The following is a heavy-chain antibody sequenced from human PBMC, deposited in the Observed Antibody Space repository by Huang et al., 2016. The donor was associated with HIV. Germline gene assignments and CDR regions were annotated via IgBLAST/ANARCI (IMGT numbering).Heavy chain of an antibody. Sequence: QLQLQESGPGLVKPSETLSLTCTVSGGSISTSGYYWGWIRQPPGKGLEWSGSLYYSGITSYNPSIKSRVTISGDTSKSQFSLKLSSVTAADTAVYYCARQDTSGWYADPYYFDYWGQGTLVTVSS. CDR1: GGSISTSGYY. D-gene: IGHD6-19*01. CDR2: LYYSGIT. J-gene: IGHJ4*02. CDR3: ARQDTSGWYADPYYFDY. V-gene: IGHV4-39*01.